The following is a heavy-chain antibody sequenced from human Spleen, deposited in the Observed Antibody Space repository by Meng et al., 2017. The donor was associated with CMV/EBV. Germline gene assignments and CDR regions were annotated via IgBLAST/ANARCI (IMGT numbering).Heavy chain of an antibody. J-gene: IGHJ4*02. Sequence: SSNDYWVWIRHAAPPMLECIRPLTDTENTYYNSSLPPLLTPSLTPSKNQFSLKLNSVTAADTAVYYCARLTATYSNGWYGGFFFDSWGQGTLVTVSS. V-gene: IGHV4-39*01. CDR2: LTDTENT. CDR1: SSNDY. CDR3: ARLTATYSNGWYGGFFFDS. D-gene: IGHD6-13*01.